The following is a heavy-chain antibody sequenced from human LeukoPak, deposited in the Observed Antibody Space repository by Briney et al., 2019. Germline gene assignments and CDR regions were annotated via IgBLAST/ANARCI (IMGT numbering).Heavy chain of an antibody. Sequence: SQTLSLTCAISGDSVSSNSAAWNWIRQSPSRGLEWLGRTYYRSKWYNDYAVSVKSRITINPDTSENQFSLQLNSVTPEDTAVYYCARDGSVDRKRGYQYYFDYWGQGTLVTVSS. CDR1: GDSVSSNSAA. D-gene: IGHD2-2*01. CDR2: TYYRSKWYN. CDR3: ARDGSVDRKRGYQYYFDY. J-gene: IGHJ4*02. V-gene: IGHV6-1*01.